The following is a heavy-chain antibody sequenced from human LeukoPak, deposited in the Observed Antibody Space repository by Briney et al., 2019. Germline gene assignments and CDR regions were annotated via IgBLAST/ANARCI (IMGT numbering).Heavy chain of an antibody. D-gene: IGHD6-6*01. Sequence: KPSETLSLTCTVSGGSISSYYWSWIRQPPGKGLEWIGYIYYSGSTNYNPSLKSRVTISVDTSKNQFSLKLSSVTAADTAVYYCAGIAARENFDYWGQGTLVTVSS. CDR2: IYYSGST. J-gene: IGHJ4*02. CDR3: AGIAARENFDY. CDR1: GGSISSYY. V-gene: IGHV4-59*08.